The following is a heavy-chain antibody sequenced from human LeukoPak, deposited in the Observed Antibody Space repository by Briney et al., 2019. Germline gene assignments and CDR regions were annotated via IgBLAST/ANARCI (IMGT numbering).Heavy chain of an antibody. D-gene: IGHD6-13*01. V-gene: IGHV3-11*01. CDR2: IGTSGSSI. J-gene: IGHJ3*02. CDR3: ARVGRAITAAGFGAFDI. Sequence: KAGGSLRLSCAASGFTFSDYYMSWIRQAPGKGLEWVSYIGTSGSSIYYADSVKGRFTISRDNAKNSVYLQMNSLRAEDTAVYYCARVGRAITAAGFGAFDIWGQRTMVIVSS. CDR1: GFTFSDYY.